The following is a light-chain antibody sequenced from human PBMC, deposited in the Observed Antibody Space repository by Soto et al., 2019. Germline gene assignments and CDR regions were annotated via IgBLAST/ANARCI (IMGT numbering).Light chain of an antibody. V-gene: IGLV2-14*01. CDR3: SSYTSSSTLV. Sequence: QSVLTQPASVSGSPGQSITISCTGTSSDVGGYNYVSWYQQHPGKAPKHMIYDVSNRPSGVSNRFSGSKSVNTASLTISGLQAEDEADYYCSSYTSSSTLVFGGGTKLTVL. CDR1: SSDVGGYNY. J-gene: IGLJ2*01. CDR2: DVS.